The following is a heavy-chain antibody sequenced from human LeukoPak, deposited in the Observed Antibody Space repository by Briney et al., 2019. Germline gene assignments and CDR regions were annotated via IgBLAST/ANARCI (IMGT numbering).Heavy chain of an antibody. D-gene: IGHD3-10*01. V-gene: IGHV4-59*01. J-gene: IGHJ6*03. CDR1: GGSISSYY. CDR3: ARGFYYGSGSYYYYYYYMDV. Sequence: SETQSLTCTVSGGSISSYYWSWIRQPPGKGLEWIGYIYYSGSTNYNPSLKSRVTISVDTSKNQFSLKLSSVTAADTAVYYCARGFYYGSGSYYYYYYYMDVWGKGTTVTISS. CDR2: IYYSGST.